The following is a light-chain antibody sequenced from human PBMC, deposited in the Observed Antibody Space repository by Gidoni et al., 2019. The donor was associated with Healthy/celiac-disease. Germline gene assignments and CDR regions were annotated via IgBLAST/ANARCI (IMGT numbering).Light chain of an antibody. CDR2: NES. V-gene: IGKV3-15*01. CDR1: QSVNSN. Sequence: VMTQSPATLSVSPGESATLSCRACQSVNSNLAWYQQKPGQTPRPLIYNESTRATGVPARFSGSGSGTEFTLSISSLQAEDFAVYYCRQNNNWPPGFGAGTKVDIK. CDR3: RQNNNWPPG. J-gene: IGKJ3*01.